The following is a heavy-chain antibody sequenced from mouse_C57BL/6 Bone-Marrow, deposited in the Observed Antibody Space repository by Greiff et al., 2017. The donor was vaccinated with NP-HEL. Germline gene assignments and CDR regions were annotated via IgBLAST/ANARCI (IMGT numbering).Heavy chain of an antibody. V-gene: IGHV14-3*01. D-gene: IGHD2-5*01. CDR3: ARGNYSNPYAMDY. CDR1: GFNIKNTY. CDR2: IDPANGNT. J-gene: IGHJ4*01. Sequence: EVKLQESVAELVRPGASVKLSCTASGFNIKNTYMHWVKQRPEQGLEWIGRIDPANGNTKYAPKFQGKATITADTSSNTAYLQLSSLTSEDTAIYYCARGNYSNPYAMDYWGQGTSVTVSS.